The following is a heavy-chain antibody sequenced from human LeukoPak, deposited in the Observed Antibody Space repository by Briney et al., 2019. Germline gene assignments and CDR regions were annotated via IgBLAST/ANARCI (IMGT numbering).Heavy chain of an antibody. D-gene: IGHD5-24*01. Sequence: SVTLSFTCTVSGGTVSNSSYYWHWLRQPQWKVLEWIGSISYRGTTYYKASLKSRVTISLDTPKNQYSLRLSSVTPADSSWDYGARHHGGDGYNRLLDCWGQGTLVSVSS. CDR3: ARHHGGDGYNRLLDC. J-gene: IGHJ4*02. V-gene: IGHV4-39*01. CDR1: GGTVSNSSYY. CDR2: ISYRGTT.